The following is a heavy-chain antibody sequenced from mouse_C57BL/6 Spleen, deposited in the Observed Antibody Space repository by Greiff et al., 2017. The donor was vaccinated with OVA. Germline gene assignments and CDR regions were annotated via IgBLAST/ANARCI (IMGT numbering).Heavy chain of an antibody. CDR2: ISNGGGST. CDR3: ARQRDMITPFAY. J-gene: IGHJ3*01. Sequence: EVKVVESGGGLVQPGGSLKLSCAASGFTFSDYYMYWVRQTPEKRLEWVAYISNGGGSTYYPDTVKGRFTISRDNAKNTLYLQMSRLKSEDTAMYYCARQRDMITPFAYWGQGTLVTVSA. D-gene: IGHD2-4*01. CDR1: GFTFSDYY. V-gene: IGHV5-12*01.